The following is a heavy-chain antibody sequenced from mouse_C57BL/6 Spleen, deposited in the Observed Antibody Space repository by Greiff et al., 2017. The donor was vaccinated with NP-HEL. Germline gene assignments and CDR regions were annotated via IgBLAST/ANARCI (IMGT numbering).Heavy chain of an antibody. CDR3: ARAGDRYGNYLYYAMDY. D-gene: IGHD2-10*02. CDR2: IHPNSGST. V-gene: IGHV1-64*01. Sequence: QVQLQQPGAELVKPGASVKLSCKASGYTFTSYWMHWVKQRPGQGLEWIGMIHPNSGSTNYNEKFKSKATLTVDKSSSTAYMQLSSLTAEDSAVYYCARAGDRYGNYLYYAMDYWGQGTSVTVSS. J-gene: IGHJ4*01. CDR1: GYTFTSYW.